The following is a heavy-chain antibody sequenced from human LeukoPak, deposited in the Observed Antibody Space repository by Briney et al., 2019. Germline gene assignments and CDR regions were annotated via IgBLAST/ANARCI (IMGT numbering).Heavy chain of an antibody. CDR1: GGSFSGYY. CDR3: ARTGHSSPGY. J-gene: IGHJ4*02. CDR2: INHSGST. V-gene: IGHV4-34*01. D-gene: IGHD6-13*01. Sequence: SETLSLTCAVYGGSFSGYYWSWIRQPPGKGLEWIGEINHSGSTNYNPSLKSRVTISVGTSKNQFSLKLSSVTAADTAVYYCARTGHSSPGYWGQGTLVTVSS.